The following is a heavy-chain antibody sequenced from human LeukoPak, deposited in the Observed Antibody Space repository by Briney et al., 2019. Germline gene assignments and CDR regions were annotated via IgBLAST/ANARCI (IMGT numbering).Heavy chain of an antibody. CDR3: ARGGSSSPFDY. CDR1: GFTFSGYA. CDR2: ISSNGGST. Sequence: TGVSLRLSCSASGFTFSGYAVHWVRQAPGKGLEYVSSISSNGGSTYYADSVKGRFTISRDNSKNTLYLQMNSLRPEDTAVYYCARGGSSSPFDYWGQGTLVTVSS. V-gene: IGHV3-64*04. J-gene: IGHJ4*02. D-gene: IGHD6-13*01.